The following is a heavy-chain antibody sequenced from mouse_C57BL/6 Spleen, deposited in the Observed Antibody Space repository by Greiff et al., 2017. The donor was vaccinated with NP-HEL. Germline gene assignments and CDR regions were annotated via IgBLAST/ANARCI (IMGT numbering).Heavy chain of an antibody. D-gene: IGHD1-1*01. Sequence: QVQLKESGAELARPGASVKLSCKASGYTFTSYGISWVKQRTGQGLEWIGEIYPRSGNTYYNEKFKGKATLTADKSSSTAYMELRSLTSEDSAVYFCARGGTTPYYFDYWGQGTTLTVSS. CDR2: IYPRSGNT. V-gene: IGHV1-81*01. J-gene: IGHJ2*01. CDR1: GYTFTSYG. CDR3: ARGGTTPYYFDY.